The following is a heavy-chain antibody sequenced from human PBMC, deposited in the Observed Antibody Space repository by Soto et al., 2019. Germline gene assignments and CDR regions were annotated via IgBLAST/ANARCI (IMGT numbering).Heavy chain of an antibody. V-gene: IGHV3-23*01. J-gene: IGHJ4*02. CDR3: AKATIFGVVIASPFDY. Sequence: PGGSLRLSCAASGFTFSSYAMSWVRQAPGKGLEWVSAISGSGGSTYYADSVKGRFTISRDNSKNTLYLQMNSLRAEDTAVYYCAKATIFGVVIASPFDYWGQGTLVTVSS. CDR1: GFTFSSYA. D-gene: IGHD3-3*01. CDR2: ISGSGGST.